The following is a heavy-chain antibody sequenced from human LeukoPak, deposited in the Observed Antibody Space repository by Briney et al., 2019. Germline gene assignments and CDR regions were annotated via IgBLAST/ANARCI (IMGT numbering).Heavy chain of an antibody. CDR3: AKDLVGATIDY. CDR1: GFDFSSYG. CDR2: ISYDGSNK. Sequence: GGSLRLSCAASGFDFSSYGMSWVRQSPGKGLEWVAVISYDGSNKYYADSVKGRFTISRDNSKNTLYLQMNSLRAEDTAVYYCAKDLVGATIDYWGQGTLVTVSS. J-gene: IGHJ4*02. V-gene: IGHV3-30*18. D-gene: IGHD1-26*01.